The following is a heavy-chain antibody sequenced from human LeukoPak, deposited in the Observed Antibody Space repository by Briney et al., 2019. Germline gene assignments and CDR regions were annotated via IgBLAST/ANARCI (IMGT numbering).Heavy chain of an antibody. CDR2: INPNSGGT. Sequence: ASVKVSCKTSGYTFTGYYMYWVRQAPGQGLEWMGWINPNSGGTNYAQKFQGRVTMTRDTSISTAYMELSRLRSDDTAVYYCARGTPLAAAGYYYFDYWGQGTLVTVSS. J-gene: IGHJ4*02. V-gene: IGHV1-2*02. CDR3: ARGTPLAAAGYYYFDY. D-gene: IGHD6-13*01. CDR1: GYTFTGYY.